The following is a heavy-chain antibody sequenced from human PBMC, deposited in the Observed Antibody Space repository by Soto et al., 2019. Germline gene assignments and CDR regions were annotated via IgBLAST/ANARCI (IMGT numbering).Heavy chain of an antibody. Sequence: ASVKVSCKASGYTFTSYGINWVRQATGQGFEYLGWMNPNSGNTGYVKKFQGRVTMTRDTSMSTAYMELSSLRSEDTAVYYCAGGIKYGEYPWCFASGAPGTVVPSSS. CDR3: AGGIKYGEYPWCFAS. V-gene: IGHV1-8*01. D-gene: IGHD4-17*01. CDR2: MNPNSGNT. CDR1: GYTFTSYG. J-gene: IGHJ5*01.